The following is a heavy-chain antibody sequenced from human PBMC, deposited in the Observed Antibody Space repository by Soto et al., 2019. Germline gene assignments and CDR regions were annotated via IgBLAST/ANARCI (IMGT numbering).Heavy chain of an antibody. V-gene: IGHV4-59*01. D-gene: IGHD6-19*01. CDR3: ARGSGRHWFDP. J-gene: IGHJ5*02. CDR2: IYYSGST. CDR1: GGSISSYY. Sequence: QVQLQESGPGLVKPSETLSLTCTVSGGSISSYYWSWIRQPPGKGLEWIGYIYYSGSTNYNPSLKSRVTISVQTAKNPFPLKLSSVTAADTAVYYCARGSGRHWFDPWGQGTLVTVSS.